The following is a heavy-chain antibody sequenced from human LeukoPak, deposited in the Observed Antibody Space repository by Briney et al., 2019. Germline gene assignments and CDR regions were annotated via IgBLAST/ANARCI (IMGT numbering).Heavy chain of an antibody. J-gene: IGHJ4*02. Sequence: PSETLSLTCAVYGGSFSGYYWSWIRQPPGKGLEWIGEINHSGSTNYNPSLKSRVTISVDTSKNQFSLKLSSVTAEDTAVYYCARGYAIDFWGKGTLVTVSS. CDR1: GGSFSGYY. V-gene: IGHV4-34*01. D-gene: IGHD4-17*01. CDR2: INHSGST. CDR3: ARGYAIDF.